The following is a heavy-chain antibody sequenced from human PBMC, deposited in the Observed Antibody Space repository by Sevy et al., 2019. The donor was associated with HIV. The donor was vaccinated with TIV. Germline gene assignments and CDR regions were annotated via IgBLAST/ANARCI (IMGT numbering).Heavy chain of an antibody. Sequence: ASVKVSCKASGYTFTSYGISWVRQAPGQGLEWMGWISAYNGNTNYAQKLQGRVTMTTDTSTSTAYMGLRSLRSDDTAVYYCARDPSYGSGSYYRAYYFDYWGQGTLVTVSS. D-gene: IGHD3-10*01. J-gene: IGHJ4*02. CDR3: ARDPSYGSGSYYRAYYFDY. CDR2: ISAYNGNT. CDR1: GYTFTSYG. V-gene: IGHV1-18*04.